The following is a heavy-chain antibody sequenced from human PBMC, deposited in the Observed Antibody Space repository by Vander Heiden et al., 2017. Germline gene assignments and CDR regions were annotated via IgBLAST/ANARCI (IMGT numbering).Heavy chain of an antibody. J-gene: IGHJ3*02. CDR3: ARVGGWPGGALDI. V-gene: IGHV3-21*01. Sequence: EVQLVESGGGLVKPGGSLRLSCAASGFTFSSYSMNWVRQAPGKGLEWVSSSSSSSSYIYYADSVKGRFTISRDNAKNSLYLQMNSLRAEDTAVYYCARVGGWPGGALDIWGQGTMVTVSS. D-gene: IGHD5-12*01. CDR1: GFTFSSYS. CDR2: SSSSSSYI.